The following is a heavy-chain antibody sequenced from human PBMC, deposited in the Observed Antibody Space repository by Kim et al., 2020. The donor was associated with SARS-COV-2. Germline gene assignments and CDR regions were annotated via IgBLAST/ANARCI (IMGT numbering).Heavy chain of an antibody. Sequence: SSSTIYSPDSVKGRFTNSRDNAKNSLYLQMNSLRDEDTAVYYCARDNDYWGQGTLVTVSS. J-gene: IGHJ4*02. V-gene: IGHV3-48*02. CDR2: SSSTI. CDR3: ARDNDY.